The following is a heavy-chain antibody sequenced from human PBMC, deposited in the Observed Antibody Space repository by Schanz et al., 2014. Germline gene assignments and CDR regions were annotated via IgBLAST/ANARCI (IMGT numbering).Heavy chain of an antibody. CDR2: IWFDGTNK. D-gene: IGHD5-12*01. CDR3: ARAFGGYDPAGALDY. Sequence: VQLVESGGGLVQPRGSLRLSCAASEFSFSSYGMHWVRQAPGKGLEWLAVIWFDGTNKYNADSVKGRFTISRDTSKNTLYLLLNSLRAEDTAVYYCARAFGGYDPAGALDYSGQGTLVTVSS. J-gene: IGHJ4*02. V-gene: IGHV3-33*08. CDR1: EFSFSSYG.